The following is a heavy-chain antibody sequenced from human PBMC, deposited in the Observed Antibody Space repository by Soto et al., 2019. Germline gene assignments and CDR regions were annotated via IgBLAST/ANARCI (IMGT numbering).Heavy chain of an antibody. CDR2: ISSSGSTI. J-gene: IGHJ4*02. Sequence: GGSLRLSCAASGFTFSDYYMSWIRQAPGKGLEWVSYISSSGSTIYYADSVKGRFTISRDNAKNSLYLQMNSLRAEDTAVYYCARVPNAYYDILTGYWKSTYFDYWGQGTLVTVSS. CDR3: ARVPNAYYDILTGYWKSTYFDY. V-gene: IGHV3-11*01. D-gene: IGHD3-9*01. CDR1: GFTFSDYY.